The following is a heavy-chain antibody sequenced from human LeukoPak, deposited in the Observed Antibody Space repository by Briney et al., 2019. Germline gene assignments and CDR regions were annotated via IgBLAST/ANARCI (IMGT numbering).Heavy chain of an antibody. J-gene: IGHJ3*02. D-gene: IGHD1/OR15-1a*01. CDR3: ARDRVRNNFSSRAFDI. CDR1: GYTFTRYA. Sequence: GASVKVSCKASGYTFTRYAMNWVRQAPGQGLEWMGGIIPIFGTANYAQKFQGRVTITTDESTSTAYMELSSLRSEDTAVYYCARDRVRNNFSSRAFDIWGQGTMVTVSS. V-gene: IGHV1-69*05. CDR2: IIPIFGTA.